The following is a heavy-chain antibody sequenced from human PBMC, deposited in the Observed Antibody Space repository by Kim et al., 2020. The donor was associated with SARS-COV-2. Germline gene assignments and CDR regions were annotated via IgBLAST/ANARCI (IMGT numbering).Heavy chain of an antibody. V-gene: IGHV4-34*01. CDR1: GGSFSGYY. J-gene: IGHJ3*02. Sequence: SETLSLTCAVYGGSFSGYYWSWIRQPPGKGLEWIGEINHSGSTNYNPSLKSRVTISVDTSKNQFSLKLSSVTAADTAVYYCARGPSIAVAGTGVAFDIWGQGTMVTVSS. CDR2: INHSGST. CDR3: ARGPSIAVAGTGVAFDI. D-gene: IGHD6-19*01.